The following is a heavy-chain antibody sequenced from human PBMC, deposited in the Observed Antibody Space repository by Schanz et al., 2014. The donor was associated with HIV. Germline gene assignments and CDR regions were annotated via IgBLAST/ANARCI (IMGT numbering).Heavy chain of an antibody. Sequence: QVQLVQSGPEVRKPGASVKVSCKASGYTFSSNDINWVRQASGQGLEWVGWMNPRSGNTGYAQKFQGRVTLTRNTSLTTAYMELSSLKSDDTAVYFCARGPDYSSASYKFDYWGQGTPVSVYS. V-gene: IGHV1-8*02. D-gene: IGHD4-4*01. CDR2: MNPRSGNT. J-gene: IGHJ4*02. CDR3: ARGPDYSSASYKFDY. CDR1: GYTFSSND.